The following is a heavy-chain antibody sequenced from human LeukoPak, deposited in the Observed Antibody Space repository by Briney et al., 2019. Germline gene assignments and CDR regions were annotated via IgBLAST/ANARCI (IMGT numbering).Heavy chain of an antibody. Sequence: GGSLRLSCAASGFTFSSYAMHWVRQAPGKGLEWVAVISYDGSNKYYADSVKGRFTISRDNSKNMLYLQMNSLRAEDTAVYYCARASSSWYYYYYYMDVWGKGTTVTVSS. J-gene: IGHJ6*03. CDR3: ARASSSWYYYYYYMDV. CDR1: GFTFSSYA. CDR2: ISYDGSNK. D-gene: IGHD6-13*01. V-gene: IGHV3-30*04.